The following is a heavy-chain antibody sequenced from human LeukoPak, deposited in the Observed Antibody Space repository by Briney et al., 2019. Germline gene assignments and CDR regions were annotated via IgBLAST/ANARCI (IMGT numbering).Heavy chain of an antibody. CDR1: AFTLNSNG. D-gene: IGHD2-2*01. CDR3: AKEEVPHDY. CDR2: TIRMGVTT. V-gene: IGHV3-23*01. Sequence: GGSLRLSCAVAAFTLNSNGMCWVRQAPGKGREWVSGTIRMGVTTYHADSGKGRFTTAKDTSKNTLDLQMSSLRPEDTAVYYCAKEEVPHDYWGEGTLVAVSS. J-gene: IGHJ4*02.